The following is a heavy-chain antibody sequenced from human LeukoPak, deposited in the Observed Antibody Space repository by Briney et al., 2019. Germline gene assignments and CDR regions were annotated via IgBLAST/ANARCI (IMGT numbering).Heavy chain of an antibody. V-gene: IGHV3-7*03. CDR2: IKEDGSWK. CDR1: GFTFSSSW. J-gene: IGHJ5*02. Sequence: GGSLRLSCAASGFTFSSSWMGWARQAPGKGLEWVANIKEDGSWKHYAVSVQGRFTISRDNAKNSLYLQMSSLRAEDTAVYYCATGFSAYAWGQGTLVTVSS. CDR3: ATGFSAYA. D-gene: IGHD5-12*01.